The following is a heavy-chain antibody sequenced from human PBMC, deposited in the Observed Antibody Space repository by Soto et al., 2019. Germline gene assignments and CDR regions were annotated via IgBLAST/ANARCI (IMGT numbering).Heavy chain of an antibody. V-gene: IGHV1-2*02. D-gene: IGHD3-10*01. CDR2: INANSGGT. J-gene: IGHJ4*02. Sequence: QVQLVQSGAEVKKPGASVKVSCKASGYTFTGYYVHWVRQAPGQGLEWVGWINANSGGTNYAQKFQGRVTMTTDTSITPAYMDLSRLRAEDTAVYYCARGIYGWGRECDYWGQGTLITVSS. CDR3: ARGIYGWGRECDY. CDR1: GYTFTGYY.